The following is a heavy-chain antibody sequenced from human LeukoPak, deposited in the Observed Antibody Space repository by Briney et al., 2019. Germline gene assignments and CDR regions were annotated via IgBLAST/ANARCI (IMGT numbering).Heavy chain of an antibody. V-gene: IGHV3-11*04. CDR2: ISSSGSTI. CDR1: GFTFSDYY. D-gene: IGHD3-22*01. J-gene: IGHJ4*02. CDR3: AKDPGYYDSSGYYSGYFDY. Sequence: GGSLRLSCAASGFTFSDYYMSWIRQAPGKGLEWVSYISSSGSTIYYADSVKGRFTISRDNAKNSLYLQMNSLRAEDTAVYYCAKDPGYYDSSGYYSGYFDYWGQGTLVTVSS.